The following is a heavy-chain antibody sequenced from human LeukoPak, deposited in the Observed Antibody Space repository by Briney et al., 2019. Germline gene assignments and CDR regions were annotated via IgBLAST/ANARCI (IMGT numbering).Heavy chain of an antibody. D-gene: IGHD3-22*01. Sequence: PSETLSLTCAVYGGSFSGYYWSWIRQPPGKGLEWIGEINHSGSTNYNPSLKSRVTISVDTSKNQFSLKLSSVTAADTAVYYCARDGDDSSGYYSWGQGTLVTVSS. V-gene: IGHV4-34*01. CDR2: INHSGST. J-gene: IGHJ4*02. CDR1: GGSFSGYY. CDR3: ARDGDDSSGYYS.